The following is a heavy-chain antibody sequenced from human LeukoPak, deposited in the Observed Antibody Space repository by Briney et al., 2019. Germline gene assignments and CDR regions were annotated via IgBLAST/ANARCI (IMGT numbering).Heavy chain of an antibody. CDR1: GFTVSSNY. D-gene: IGHD3-22*01. Sequence: GGSLRLSCAASGFTVSSNYMSWVRQAPGKGLEWVSVIYSGGSTYYADSVKGRFTISRDNSKNTLYLQMNSLRAEDTAVYYCARAGYYDSSGYYYLVYWGQGTLVTVSS. CDR3: ARAGYYDSSGYYYLVY. CDR2: IYSGGST. J-gene: IGHJ4*02. V-gene: IGHV3-53*01.